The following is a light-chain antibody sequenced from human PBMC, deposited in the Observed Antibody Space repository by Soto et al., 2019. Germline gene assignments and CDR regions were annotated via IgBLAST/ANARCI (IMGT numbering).Light chain of an antibody. CDR2: WAS. J-gene: IGKJ1*01. CDR3: QQYYSTPPT. CDR1: QSVLYNSNNKNF. Sequence: DIVMTQSPDSLAVSLGERATINCKSSQSVLYNSNNKNFLAWYQQKPGQPPKLLIYWASTRASGVPDRFSGSGSGTDFTFTISSLQAEDVAVYYCQQYYSTPPTFGQGTKVEIK. V-gene: IGKV4-1*01.